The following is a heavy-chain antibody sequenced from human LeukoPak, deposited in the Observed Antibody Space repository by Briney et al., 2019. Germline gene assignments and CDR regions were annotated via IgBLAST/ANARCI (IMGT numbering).Heavy chain of an antibody. CDR1: GGSNSSYY. J-gene: IGHJ6*03. CDR2: IYTSGST. V-gene: IGHV4-4*07. Sequence: QTLSLTYTVSGGSNSSYYWSWIRQPAGKGLEWIGRIYTSGSTNYSPSLKSRVTMAVDTSKNQFSLKLSSVTAADTAVYYCARGPLGYSDAVPYYYYMDVWGKGTTVTVSS. CDR3: ARGPLGYSDAVPYYYYMDV. D-gene: IGHD5-18*01.